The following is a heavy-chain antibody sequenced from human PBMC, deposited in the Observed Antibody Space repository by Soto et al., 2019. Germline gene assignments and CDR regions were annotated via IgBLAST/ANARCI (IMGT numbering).Heavy chain of an antibody. CDR1: GFTFSNAR. J-gene: IGHJ6*02. D-gene: IGHD3-10*01. Sequence: GSLRLSCAASGFTFSNARMSWVRQAPGKGLEWVGRIKSNTDGGTTDYAAPVKGRFTISRDDSKNTLYLQMNSLKTEDTAVYYCTTGYYGSGSYYEYLYYYYGMDVWGQGTTVTVSS. CDR2: IKSNTDGGTT. CDR3: TTGYYGSGSYYEYLYYYYGMDV. V-gene: IGHV3-15*01.